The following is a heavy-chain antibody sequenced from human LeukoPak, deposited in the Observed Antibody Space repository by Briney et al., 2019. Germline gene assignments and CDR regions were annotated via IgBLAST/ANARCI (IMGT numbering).Heavy chain of an antibody. D-gene: IGHD5-18*01. J-gene: IGHJ4*02. Sequence: SETLSLTCAVYGGSFSGYYWSWIRQPPGKGLEWIGEINHSGSTNYNPSLKSRVTISVDTSKNQFSLKLSSVTAADTAVYYCARNGRRGYSYGYAIDYWGQGTLVTVSS. CDR2: INHSGST. CDR1: GGSFSGYY. V-gene: IGHV4-34*01. CDR3: ARNGRRGYSYGYAIDY.